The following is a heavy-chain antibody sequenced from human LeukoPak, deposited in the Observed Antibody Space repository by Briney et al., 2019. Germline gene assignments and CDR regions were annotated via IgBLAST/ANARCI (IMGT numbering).Heavy chain of an antibody. CDR1: GFTFRNYA. D-gene: IGHD5-12*01. CDR2: ISYDGSNK. V-gene: IGHV3-30*03. CDR3: ARDRSGYDFDY. J-gene: IGHJ4*02. Sequence: GGSLRLSCAASGFTFRNYAMHWVRQAPGKGLEWVALISYDGSNKYYADSVRGRFTISRDNSKNTLYLQMNSLRAEDTAVYYCARDRSGYDFDYWGQGTLVTVSS.